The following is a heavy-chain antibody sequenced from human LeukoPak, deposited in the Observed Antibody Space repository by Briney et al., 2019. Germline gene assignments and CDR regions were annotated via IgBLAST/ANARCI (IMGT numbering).Heavy chain of an antibody. J-gene: IGHJ5*02. CDR2: INHSGST. V-gene: IGHV4-34*01. Sequence: PSETLSLTCGVYGGSFSDYYWSWIRQPPGKGLEWIGEINHSGSTNYNPSLKSRVTISVDTSKNQFSLKVNSVTAADTAVYYCARRGYTYGWGWFGPWGQGTLVTVSS. CDR3: ARRGYTYGWGWFGP. D-gene: IGHD5-18*01. CDR1: GGSFSDYY.